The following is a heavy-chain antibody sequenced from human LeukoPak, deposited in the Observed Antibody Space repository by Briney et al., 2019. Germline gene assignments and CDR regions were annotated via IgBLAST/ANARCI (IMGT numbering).Heavy chain of an antibody. J-gene: IGHJ4*02. CDR3: ARSNYYDSRRFDS. D-gene: IGHD3-22*01. CDR2: MYSGGST. CDR1: LFTVSCHY. V-gene: IGHV3-53*01. Sequence: GGSLRLSCAVPLFTVSCHYMSWVRQAPGRGLEWVSVMYSGGSTYYADSVKGRFTISRDNSKNTLYLQMHSLRAEDTAVYYCARSNYYDSRRFDSWGQGTLVTVSS.